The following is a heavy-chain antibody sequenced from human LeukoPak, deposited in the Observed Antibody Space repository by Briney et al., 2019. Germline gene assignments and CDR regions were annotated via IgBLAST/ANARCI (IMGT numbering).Heavy chain of an antibody. CDR2: INGDGGST. CDR3: VRGGVDY. D-gene: IGHD3-16*01. CDR1: GFTVSSNY. Sequence: GGSLRLSCAASGFTVSSNYMSWVRQAPGKGLVWVSRINGDGGSTDYADSVKGRFTISRDNAKNTLSLQMNSLRADDTAVYYCVRGGVDYWGQGTLVTVSS. J-gene: IGHJ4*02. V-gene: IGHV3-74*01.